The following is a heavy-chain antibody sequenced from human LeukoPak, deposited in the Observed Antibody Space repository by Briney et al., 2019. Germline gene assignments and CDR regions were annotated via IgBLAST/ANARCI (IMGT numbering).Heavy chain of an antibody. J-gene: IGHJ4*02. CDR3: ARACGGNCYFDY. D-gene: IGHD2-21*01. CDR1: GGSISSTNW. CDR2: ISLSGVT. Sequence: SETLSLTCGVSGGSISSTNWWSWVRQPPGQGLEWIGEISLSGVTNYNPSLKSRVTMSLDRSKNHLSLTLTSVTAADTAVYYCARACGGNCYFDYWGQGTLITVSS. V-gene: IGHV4-4*02.